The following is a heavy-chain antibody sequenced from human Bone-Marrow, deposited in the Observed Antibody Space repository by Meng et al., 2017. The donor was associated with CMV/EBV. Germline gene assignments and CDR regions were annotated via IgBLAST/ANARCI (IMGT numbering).Heavy chain of an antibody. V-gene: IGHV3-74*03. D-gene: IGHD5-18*01. CDR3: AKDIMDTANDAFDI. J-gene: IGHJ3*02. Sequence: GGSLRLSCVVSELNFNKLWMHWVRQVPGKGLVWVARINSDGTGTKYADSVKGRVTISRDNAKNSLYLQMNSLRAEDTALYYCAKDIMDTANDAFDIWGQGTMVTVSS. CDR1: ELNFNKLW. CDR2: INSDGTGT.